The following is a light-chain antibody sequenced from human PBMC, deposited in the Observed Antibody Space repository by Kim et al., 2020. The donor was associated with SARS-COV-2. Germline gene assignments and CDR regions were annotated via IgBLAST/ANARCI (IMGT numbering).Light chain of an antibody. J-gene: IGKJ2*01. CDR2: LAS. CDR1: ENIGTW. V-gene: IGKV1-5*03. Sequence: SASVGDRVTITCRASENIGTWLAWYQQKPGRAPSLLIYLASTLESGVPSRFSGTGSGTEFSLSITSLQPDDFATYYCQHYSRFPYTFGQGTKLEL. CDR3: QHYSRFPYT.